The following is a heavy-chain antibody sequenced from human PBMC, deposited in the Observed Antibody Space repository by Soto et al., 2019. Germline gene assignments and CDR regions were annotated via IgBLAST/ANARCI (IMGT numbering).Heavy chain of an antibody. CDR1: GFTFSNYW. Sequence: EVQLVESGGALVQPGGSLRLTCATSGFTFSNYWMTWVRQAPGKGLEWVAIINKDGSQTSFVDSVKGRFTIFRDNAKSSLYLQMNSLRGEDTAKYYCVKEIAAAQWGQGTLVTVSS. CDR2: INKDGSQT. V-gene: IGHV3-7*01. J-gene: IGHJ4*02. D-gene: IGHD6-25*01. CDR3: VKEIAAAQ.